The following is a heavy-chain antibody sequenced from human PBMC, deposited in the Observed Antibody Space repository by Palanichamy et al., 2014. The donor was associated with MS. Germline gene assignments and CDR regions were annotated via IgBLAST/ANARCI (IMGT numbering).Heavy chain of an antibody. Sequence: EVQLVESGGGLVQPGGSLRLSCAASGFTFSSYWMHWVRQAPGKGLVWVSRINSDGSSTSYADSVKGRFTISRDNAKNTLYLQMNSLRAEDTAVYYCARGSITIFGVVINPFDYWGQGTLVTVSS. J-gene: IGHJ4*02. D-gene: IGHD3-3*01. CDR2: INSDGSST. CDR3: ARGSITIFGVVINPFDY. V-gene: IGHV3-74*01. CDR1: GFTFSSYW.